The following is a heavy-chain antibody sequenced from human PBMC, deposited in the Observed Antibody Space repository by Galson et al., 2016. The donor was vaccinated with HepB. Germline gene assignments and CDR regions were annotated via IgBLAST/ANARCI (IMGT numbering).Heavy chain of an antibody. Sequence: SLRLSCAASGFAFSSYAMSWVRQAPGKGLEWVSAISGSGGSTYYADSVKGRFTISRGNSKNTLYLQMNSLRAEDTAVYYCAKAADYYDSSGYYYLNWFDPWGQGTLVTVSS. CDR2: ISGSGGST. CDR3: AKAADYYDSSGYYYLNWFDP. J-gene: IGHJ5*02. CDR1: GFAFSSYA. V-gene: IGHV3-23*01. D-gene: IGHD3-22*01.